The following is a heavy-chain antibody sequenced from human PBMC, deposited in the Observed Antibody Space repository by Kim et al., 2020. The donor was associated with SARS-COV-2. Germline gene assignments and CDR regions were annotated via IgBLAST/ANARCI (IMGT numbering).Heavy chain of an antibody. J-gene: IGHJ4*02. D-gene: IGHD3-10*01. CDR1: GGSISSGDYY. CDR2: IYYSGST. CDR3: ARDNYFGSGSYWPAGYYFDV. V-gene: IGHV4-30-4*01. Sequence: SETLSLTCTVSGGSISSGDYYWSWIRQPPGKGLEWIGYIYYSGSTSYNPSLKSRFTISIDKSKNQFSLNLSSVTAADTAVYYCARDNYFGSGSYWPAGYYFDVWGQGALVTVSS.